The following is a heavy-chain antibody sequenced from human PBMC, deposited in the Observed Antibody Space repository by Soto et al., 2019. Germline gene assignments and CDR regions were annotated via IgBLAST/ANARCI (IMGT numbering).Heavy chain of an antibody. CDR3: ASVADY. V-gene: IGHV3-30-3*01. Sequence: QVHLVESGEGVVQPGRSLRLSCAASGFSVTTYGMQWASQAPGKGVEWVAQISSDGNTKCYPDSVKGRFTISRDTSKNTLYLQMNSLKVEDTAVYYCASVADYWGQGTLVTVSS. CDR2: ISSDGNTK. CDR1: GFSVTTYG. J-gene: IGHJ4*02. D-gene: IGHD2-21*01.